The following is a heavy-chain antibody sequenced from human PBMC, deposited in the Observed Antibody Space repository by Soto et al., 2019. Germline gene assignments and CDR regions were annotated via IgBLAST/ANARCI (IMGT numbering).Heavy chain of an antibody. Sequence: QEQLVQSGAEVKKPGSSVKVSCKDPGGLFSSYAISWVRQAPEQGLEWMGGIIPVFGTAYYAQKFQGRVTITADESTNTAYMDLSILKYEDTAIYYCARGGSGYVWFNEFWGQGTLVTVSS. J-gene: IGHJ4*02. CDR3: ARGGSGYVWFNEF. CDR2: IIPVFGTA. D-gene: IGHD3-22*01. CDR1: GGLFSSYA. V-gene: IGHV1-69*01.